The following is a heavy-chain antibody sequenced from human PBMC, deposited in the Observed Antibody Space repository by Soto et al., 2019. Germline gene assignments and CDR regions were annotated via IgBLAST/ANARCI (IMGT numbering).Heavy chain of an antibody. CDR3: VMVDNYVTPTPQDV. CDR2: ISPYTGNT. CDR1: GYIFVNYG. D-gene: IGHD3-16*01. V-gene: IGHV1-18*01. Sequence: HVQLVQSGDEVKKPGASVKVSCKDSGYIFVNYGIAWVRQAPGQGLEWMGWISPYTGNTHSTTKVQGRLTMTPDTSTSTAYMDLGSLTSDDTAVYYCVMVDNYVTPTPQDVWGQGTTVTVSS. J-gene: IGHJ6*02.